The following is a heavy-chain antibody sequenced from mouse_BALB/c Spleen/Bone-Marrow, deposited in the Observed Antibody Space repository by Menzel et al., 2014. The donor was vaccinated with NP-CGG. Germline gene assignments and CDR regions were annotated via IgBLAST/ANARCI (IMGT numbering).Heavy chain of an antibody. CDR3: ARESRYGNYVDYCDY. CDR1: GYTFTSYY. V-gene: IGHV1S56*01. Sequence: QVQLQQSGPELVKPGTSVRISCKPSGYTFTSYYIHWVKQRPGQGLEWIGWIYPGNVDTKYNEKFKGKATLTADKSSSTVYMQLSSLTSEDSAVYFCARESRYGNYVDYCDYWGQGPTHTVST. CDR2: IYPGNVDT. J-gene: IGHJ2*01. D-gene: IGHD2-10*02.